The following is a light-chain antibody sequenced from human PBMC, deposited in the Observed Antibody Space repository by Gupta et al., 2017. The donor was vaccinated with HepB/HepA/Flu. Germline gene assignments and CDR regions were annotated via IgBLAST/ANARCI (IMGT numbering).Light chain of an antibody. CDR1: QSVSSN. CDR2: GAS. J-gene: IGKJ1*01. Sequence: EIVMTQSPATLSVSPGERATLSCRASQSVSSNLAWYQQKSGQAPRLLIYGASTRATGIPARFSGSGSGTEFTLTISSLQSEDFALYYCQQDNNWPRTFGQGTNVEIK. CDR3: QQDNNWPRT. V-gene: IGKV3-15*01.